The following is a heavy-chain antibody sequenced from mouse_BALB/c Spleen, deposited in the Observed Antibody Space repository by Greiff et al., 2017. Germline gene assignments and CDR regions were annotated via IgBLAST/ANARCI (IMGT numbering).Heavy chain of an antibody. CDR2: ISSGGSYT. J-gene: IGHJ2*01. D-gene: IGHD2-4*01. Sequence: EVHLVESGGGLVKPGGSLKLSCAASGFTFSSYAMSWVRQSPEKRLEWVAEISSGGSYTYYPDTVTGRFTISRDNAKNTLYLEMSSLRSEDTAMYYCARVHDYAFDYWGQGTTLTVSS. CDR1: GFTFSSYA. CDR3: ARVHDYAFDY. V-gene: IGHV5-9-4*01.